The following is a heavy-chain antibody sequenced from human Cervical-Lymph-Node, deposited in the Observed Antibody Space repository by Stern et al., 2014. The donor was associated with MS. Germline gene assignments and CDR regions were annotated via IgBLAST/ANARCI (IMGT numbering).Heavy chain of an antibody. CDR1: GYNFTIYY. Sequence: QLVQSGAEVKKPGASVKVSCKASGYNFTIYYMHWVRQAPGQGLEWMGIINPSSGSTSYAQKFQGRVTMTRDTSTSTVYMELSSLRSEDTAVYYCAREVAGHRLGMMDVWGQGTTVTVSS. J-gene: IGHJ6*02. D-gene: IGHD6-19*01. V-gene: IGHV1-46*01. CDR2: INPSSGST. CDR3: AREVAGHRLGMMDV.